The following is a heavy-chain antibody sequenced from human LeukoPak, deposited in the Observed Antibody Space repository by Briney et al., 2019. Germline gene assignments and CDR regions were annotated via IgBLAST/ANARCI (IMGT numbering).Heavy chain of an antibody. CDR3: ARHQGIAAAVRSHYYYGMDV. J-gene: IGHJ6*02. D-gene: IGHD6-13*01. V-gene: IGHV4-39*01. CDR2: IYYSGST. Sequence: SETLSLTCTVSGGSISSSSYYWGWIRQPPGKGLEWIGSIYYSGSTYYNPSLKSRVTISVDTSKNQFSLKLSSVTAADTAVYYCARHQGIAAAVRSHYYYGMDVWGQGTTVTVSS. CDR1: GGSISSSSYY.